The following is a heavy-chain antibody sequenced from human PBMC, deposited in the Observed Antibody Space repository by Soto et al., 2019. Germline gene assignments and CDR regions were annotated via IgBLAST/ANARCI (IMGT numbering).Heavy chain of an antibody. CDR1: GFTFSSYA. J-gene: IGHJ3*02. CDR3: AKGNSTYYDFWSGYSNDAFDI. Sequence: GGSLRLSCAASGFTFSSYAMSWVRQAPGKGLEWVSAISGSGGSTYYADSVKGRFTISRDNSKNTLYLQMNSLRAEDTAVYYCAKGNSTYYDFWSGYSNDAFDIWGQGTMVTVSS. D-gene: IGHD3-3*01. CDR2: ISGSGGST. V-gene: IGHV3-23*01.